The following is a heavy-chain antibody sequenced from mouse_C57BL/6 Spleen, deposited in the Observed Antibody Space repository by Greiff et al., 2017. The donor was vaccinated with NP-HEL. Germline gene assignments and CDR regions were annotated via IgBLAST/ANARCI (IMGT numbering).Heavy chain of an antibody. CDR1: GYTFTSYW. CDR3: ARGRWVGAMDY. D-gene: IGHD1-1*01. V-gene: IGHV1-69*01. J-gene: IGHJ4*01. CDR2: IDPSDSYT. Sequence: VQLQQPGAELVMPGASVKLSCKASGYTFTSYWMHWVKQRPGQGLEWIGEIDPSDSYTNYNKKFKGKSTLTVDKSSSTAYMQLSSLTSEDSAVYYCARGRWVGAMDYWGQGTSVTVSS.